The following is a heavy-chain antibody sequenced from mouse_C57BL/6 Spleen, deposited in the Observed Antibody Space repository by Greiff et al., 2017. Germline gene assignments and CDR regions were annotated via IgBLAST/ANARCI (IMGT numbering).Heavy chain of an antibody. D-gene: IGHD2-1*01. V-gene: IGHV1-50*01. J-gene: IGHJ4*01. Sequence: QVQLQQPGAELVKPGASVKLSCKASGYTFTSYWMQWVKQRPGQGLEWIGEIDPSDSYTNYNQKFKGKATLPLDTSSSTAYMQRSSLTSEDSAVYYCARTPLLYYAKEYWGQGTSVTVSS. CDR2: IDPSDSYT. CDR1: GYTFTSYW. CDR3: ARTPLLYYAKEY.